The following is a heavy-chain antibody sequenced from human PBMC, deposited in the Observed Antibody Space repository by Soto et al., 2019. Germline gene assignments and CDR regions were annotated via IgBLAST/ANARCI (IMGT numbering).Heavy chain of an antibody. D-gene: IGHD1-1*01. Sequence: GGSLRLSCAASGFTFSTYAMNWVRQAPGNGLEWVSAISGSGGSIHYADSVKGRFTISRDNSKNTLYLQMNSLRDEDTAVYHCVKGYWKGDVWGQRTKVTLSS. CDR3: VKGYWKGDV. CDR1: GFTFSTYA. CDR2: ISGSGGSI. V-gene: IGHV3-23*01. J-gene: IGHJ6*02.